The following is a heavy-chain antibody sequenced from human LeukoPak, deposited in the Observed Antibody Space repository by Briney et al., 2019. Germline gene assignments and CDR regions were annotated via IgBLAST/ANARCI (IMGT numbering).Heavy chain of an antibody. CDR3: ASRDIIAAAGIYYYYYGMDV. CDR2: IIPILGIA. V-gene: IGHV1-69*02. D-gene: IGHD6-13*01. CDR1: GYTFTGYY. Sequence: SVKVSCKASGYTFTGYYMHWVRQAPGQGLEWMGRIIPILGIANYAQKFQGRVTITADKSTSTAYMELSSLRSEDTAVYYCASRDIIAAAGIYYYYYGMDVWGQGTTVTVSS. J-gene: IGHJ6*02.